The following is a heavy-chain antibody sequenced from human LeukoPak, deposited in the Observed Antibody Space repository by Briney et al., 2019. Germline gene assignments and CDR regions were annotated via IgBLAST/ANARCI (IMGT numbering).Heavy chain of an antibody. CDR2: IDWYEDK. Sequence: SGPTLVNPTQTLTLTCTFSGFSLSTRGVGVGWIRQPPGKALGWLALIDWYEDKRYSPSRKSRLTITKDDSTNHVVLTMTNMAPVDTATYYCAHSGLSYGFDYWGQGALVTVSS. J-gene: IGHJ4*02. V-gene: IGHV2-5*01. D-gene: IGHD5-18*01. CDR1: GFSLSTRGVG. CDR3: AHSGLSYGFDY.